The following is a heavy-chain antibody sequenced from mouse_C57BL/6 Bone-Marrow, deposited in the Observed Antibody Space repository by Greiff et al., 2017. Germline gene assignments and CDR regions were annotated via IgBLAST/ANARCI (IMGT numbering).Heavy chain of an antibody. CDR2: IRTKANGYTT. CDR3: ARYGYYGSGYFDY. J-gene: IGHJ2*01. V-gene: IGHV7-3*01. Sequence: EVKLMESGGGLVQPGGSLSLSCAASGFTFTDYYMSWVRQPPGKTLEWLGFIRTKANGYTTEYSASVKGRFTIYRDNSQSILYLQMHALIAEDSATYYCARYGYYGSGYFDYWGQGTTLTVSS. D-gene: IGHD1-1*01. CDR1: GFTFTDYY.